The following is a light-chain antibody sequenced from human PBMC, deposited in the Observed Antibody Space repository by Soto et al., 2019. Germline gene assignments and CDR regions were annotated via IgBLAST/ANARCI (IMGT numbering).Light chain of an antibody. CDR1: QSVSSY. CDR2: DAS. Sequence: EIVLTQSPATLSLSPGERATLSCRASQSVSSYLAWYQQTPGQAPRLLIYDASNRATGIPARFSGSGSGTDFTLTISSLEPEDFAVYYCQQRSNWPLTFGGGTKGDIK. J-gene: IGKJ4*01. V-gene: IGKV3-11*01. CDR3: QQRSNWPLT.